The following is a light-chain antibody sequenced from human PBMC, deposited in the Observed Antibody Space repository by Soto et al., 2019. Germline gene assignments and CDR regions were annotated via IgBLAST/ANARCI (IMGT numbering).Light chain of an antibody. CDR3: QQYNNWPPVT. CDR2: GAS. J-gene: IGKJ1*01. CDR1: QSVSSN. Sequence: ELVMTQSPSTLSVSPGERATLSCRASQSVSSNLAWYQQKPGQAPRLLIYGASTRATGIPARFSGSGSGTEFTLTISSLQSEDFAVYYCQQYNNWPPVTFGQGTKVDNK. V-gene: IGKV3-15*01.